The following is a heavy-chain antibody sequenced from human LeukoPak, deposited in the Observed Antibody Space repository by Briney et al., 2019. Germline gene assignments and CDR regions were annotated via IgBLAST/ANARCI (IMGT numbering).Heavy chain of an antibody. CDR2: ISSSSTII. CDR1: GFTFSSHS. J-gene: IGHJ4*02. CDR3: AKDRHWGLDY. Sequence: GGSLRLSCAASGFTFSSHSMNWVRQAPGKGLEWISYISSSSTIIHYADSVKGRFTISRDDAKNSLYLQMNSLRAEDTAVYYCAKDRHWGLDYWGQGALVTVSS. D-gene: IGHD7-27*01. V-gene: IGHV3-48*01.